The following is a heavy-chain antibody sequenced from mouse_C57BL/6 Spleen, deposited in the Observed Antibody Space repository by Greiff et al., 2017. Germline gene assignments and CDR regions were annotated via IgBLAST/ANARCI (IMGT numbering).Heavy chain of an antibody. CDR1: GFNIKNTY. J-gene: IGHJ4*01. V-gene: IGHV14-3*01. CDR3: ARGITTVVAHYYAMDY. Sequence: EVQLQQSVAELVRPGASVRLSCTASGFNIKNTYMHWVKQRPEQGLEWIGRIDPANGNTKYAPKFQGKATITADTSSNTAYLQLSSLTSEDTAIYYCARGITTVVAHYYAMDYWGQGTSVTVSS. CDR2: IDPANGNT. D-gene: IGHD1-1*01.